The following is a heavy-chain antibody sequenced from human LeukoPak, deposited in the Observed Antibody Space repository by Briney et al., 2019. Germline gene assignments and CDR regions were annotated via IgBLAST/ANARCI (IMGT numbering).Heavy chain of an antibody. D-gene: IGHD3-22*01. CDR2: INHSGST. J-gene: IGHJ4*02. CDR1: GGSFSGYY. CDR3: ARGKGRYYYDSSGYYYVDY. Sequence: TSETLSLTCAVYGGSFSGYYWSWTRQPPGKGLEWIGEINHSGSTNYNPSLKSRVTISVDTSKNQSSLKLSSVTAADTAVYYCARGKGRYYYDSSGYYYVDYWGQGTLVTVSS. V-gene: IGHV4-34*01.